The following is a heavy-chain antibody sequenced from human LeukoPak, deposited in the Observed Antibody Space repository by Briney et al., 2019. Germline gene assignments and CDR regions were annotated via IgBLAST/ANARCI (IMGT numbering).Heavy chain of an antibody. Sequence: GGSLRLSCAASGFTFSSYSMNWVRQAPGKGLEWVSSISSSSSYIYYADSVKGRFTISRDNAKNSLYLQMNSLRAEDTAVYYCAKDDNWLQFESWGQGTLVTVSS. V-gene: IGHV3-21*01. CDR3: AKDDNWLQFES. CDR1: GFTFSSYS. D-gene: IGHD5-24*01. J-gene: IGHJ5*01. CDR2: ISSSSSYI.